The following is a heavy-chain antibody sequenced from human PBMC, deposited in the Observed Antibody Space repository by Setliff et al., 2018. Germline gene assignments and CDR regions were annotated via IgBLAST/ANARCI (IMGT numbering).Heavy chain of an antibody. CDR2: INHSGNN. D-gene: IGHD2-2*01. V-gene: IGHV4-4*02. CDR3: ARKYQRGKAPVVDP. J-gene: IGHJ5*02. Sequence: GFTFSSLWMAWVRQAPGKGLEWIGEINHSGNNYYSPSLESRVTISVDTSKSQFSLNLRSVTAADTAVYYCARKYQRGKAPVVDPWGQGTLVTVSS. CDR1: GFTFSSLW.